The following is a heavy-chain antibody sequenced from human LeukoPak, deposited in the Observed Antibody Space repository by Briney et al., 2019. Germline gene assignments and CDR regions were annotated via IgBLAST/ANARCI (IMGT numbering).Heavy chain of an antibody. V-gene: IGHV3-23*01. CDR1: GFTFSSYA. CDR2: ITGSGGST. D-gene: IGHD2-15*01. Sequence: GGSLRLSCAASGFTFSSYAMTWVRQAPGRGLEWVSGITGSGGSTYYSVKGQFTISRDNSKNTLYLQMSNLRAEDTAVYYCAKAGEYCPDGSCYSENYYFDYWGQGTLVTVSS. CDR3: AKAGEYCPDGSCYSENYYFDY. J-gene: IGHJ4*02.